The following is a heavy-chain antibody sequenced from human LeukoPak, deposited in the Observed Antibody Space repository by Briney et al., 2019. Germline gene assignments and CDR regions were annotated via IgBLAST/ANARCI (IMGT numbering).Heavy chain of an antibody. CDR2: IDPSDSYT. J-gene: IGHJ4*02. Sequence: GESLKISCKGSGYSFTSYWINWVRQTPGKGLEWMGRIDPSDSYTKYSPSFQVHVTISADKSISTAYLQWSSLKASDAAMYYCARRLYSGDEAYDYWGQGTLVTVSS. D-gene: IGHD5-12*01. CDR3: ARRLYSGDEAYDY. CDR1: GYSFTSYW. V-gene: IGHV5-10-1*01.